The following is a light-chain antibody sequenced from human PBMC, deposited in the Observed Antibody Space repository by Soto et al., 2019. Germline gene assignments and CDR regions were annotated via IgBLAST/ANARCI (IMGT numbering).Light chain of an antibody. CDR3: QQSYSTPRT. J-gene: IGKJ1*01. CDR1: QSIVNY. CDR2: AAS. V-gene: IGKV1-39*01. Sequence: DIQMTQSPSSLSASVGDRVTITCRASQSIVNYLNWYQQKSGKAPELLIYAASSLHSGVPSRFSGSGSGTDFTLTISTLQSEDFATYYCQQSYSTPRTFGQGTKVELK.